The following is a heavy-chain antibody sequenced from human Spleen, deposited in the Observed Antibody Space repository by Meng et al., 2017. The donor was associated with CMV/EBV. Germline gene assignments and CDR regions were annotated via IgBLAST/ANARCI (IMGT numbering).Heavy chain of an antibody. CDR3: AKDTNWRGTAFDT. CDR1: GFRFSSYG. V-gene: IGHV3-33*06. Sequence: ASGFRFSSYGMHWVRQAPGKGLEWVVSIWYDGGNKYYADSVKGRFTISRDNSKSTLYLEMNSLRADDTAVYYCAKDTNWRGTAFDTWGQGTLVTVSS. D-gene: IGHD2-8*01. CDR2: IWYDGGNK. J-gene: IGHJ5*02.